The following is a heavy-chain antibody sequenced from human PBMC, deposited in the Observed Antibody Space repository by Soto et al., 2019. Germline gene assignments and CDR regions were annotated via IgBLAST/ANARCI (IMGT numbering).Heavy chain of an antibody. D-gene: IGHD2-8*01. CDR1: GGTFSSYT. CDR2: IIPILGIA. CDR3: ARDSRGVKRDDY. J-gene: IGHJ4*02. V-gene: IGHV1-69*04. Sequence: SVKLSCKASGGTFSSYTISWVRQAPGQGLEWMGRIIPILGIANYAQKFQGRVTITADKSTSTAYMELSSLRSEDTAVYYCARDSRGVKRDDYWGQGTLVTVSS.